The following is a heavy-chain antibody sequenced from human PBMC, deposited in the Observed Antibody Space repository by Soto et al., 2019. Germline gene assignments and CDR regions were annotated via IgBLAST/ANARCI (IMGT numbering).Heavy chain of an antibody. CDR1: GYTFTGYY. V-gene: IGHV1-2*02. CDR3: ARDGGTYYYSGMDV. Sequence: ASVKVSCKASGYTFTGYYMHWVRQAPGQGLEWMGWINPNSGGTNYAQKFQGRVTMTRDTSISTAYMELSRLRSDDTAVYYCARDGGTYYYSGMDVWGQGTTVTVSS. D-gene: IGHD1-1*01. J-gene: IGHJ6*02. CDR2: INPNSGGT.